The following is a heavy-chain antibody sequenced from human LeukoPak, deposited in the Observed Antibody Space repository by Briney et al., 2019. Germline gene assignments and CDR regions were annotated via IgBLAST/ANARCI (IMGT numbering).Heavy chain of an antibody. CDR2: IWSDATNR. CDR3: ARDAQRGFDYSNSLKN. Sequence: PGGSLRLSCAASGFIFSHHGMHWVRQAPGKGLEWVAVIWSDATNRFYAESVKGRFTISRDNSQNTVFLQMNSLRVKDTAIHYCARDAQRGFDYSNSLKNWGHGTLVTVSS. J-gene: IGHJ4*01. CDR1: GFIFSHHG. D-gene: IGHD4-11*01. V-gene: IGHV3-33*01.